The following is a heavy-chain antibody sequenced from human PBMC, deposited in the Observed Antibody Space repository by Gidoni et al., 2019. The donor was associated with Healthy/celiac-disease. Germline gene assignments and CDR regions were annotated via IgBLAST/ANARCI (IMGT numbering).Heavy chain of an antibody. CDR1: GFTFSSYA. D-gene: IGHD1-7*01. CDR3: AYWNYGRY. CDR2: ISVSGGST. J-gene: IGHJ4*02. V-gene: IGHV3-23*01. Sequence: EVQLLESGGGLVQPGGSLGRSCAASGFTFSSYAMSWVRQAPGTGRGWVLVISVSGGSTYYADSVKGRFTISRANSKNTLYLQMNSLRAEDTAVYYCAYWNYGRYWGQGTLVTVSS.